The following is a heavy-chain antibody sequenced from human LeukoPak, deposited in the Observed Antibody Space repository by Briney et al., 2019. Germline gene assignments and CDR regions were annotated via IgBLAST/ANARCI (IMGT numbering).Heavy chain of an antibody. CDR1: GFTFSNFG. CDR2: IWYDGSNN. CDR3: ARDTTRDFYDSSGYYHGHLDY. D-gene: IGHD3-22*01. V-gene: IGHV3-33*01. J-gene: IGHJ4*02. Sequence: GGSLRLSCAASGFTFSNFGMHWVRQAPGKGLEWVAIIWYDGSNNYHADSVKGRFTISRDNSKNTLYLQMNSLRAEDTAVYYCARDTTRDFYDSSGYYHGHLDYWGQGTLVTVSS.